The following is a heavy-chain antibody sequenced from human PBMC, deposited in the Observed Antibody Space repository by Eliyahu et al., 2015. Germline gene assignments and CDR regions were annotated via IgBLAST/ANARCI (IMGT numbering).Heavy chain of an antibody. V-gene: IGHV1-18*01. CDR2: ISAYNGNT. J-gene: IGHJ6*02. Sequence: MGWISAYNGNTNYAQKLQGRVTMTTDTSTSTAYMELRSLRSDDTAVYYCARVGGFQQLVDYYYYGMDVWGQGTTVTVSS. CDR3: ARVGGFQQLVDYYYYGMDV. D-gene: IGHD6-13*01.